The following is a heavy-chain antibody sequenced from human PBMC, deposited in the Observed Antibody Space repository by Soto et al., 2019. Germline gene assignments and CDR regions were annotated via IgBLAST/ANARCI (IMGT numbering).Heavy chain of an antibody. CDR2: ISGGASDK. CDR1: GFMLSAYW. J-gene: IGHJ4*02. Sequence: EVQLAESGGRLVQPGGSLRLSCAASGFMLSAYWMSWVRQDPGKGLEWVATISGGASDKFYVDSVKGRFTISRDDSKNTLYLQMNSLRDEDTAVYYCVREDWHRFDSWGQGTLVTVSS. D-gene: IGHD2-21*01. V-gene: IGHV3-7*01. CDR3: VREDWHRFDS.